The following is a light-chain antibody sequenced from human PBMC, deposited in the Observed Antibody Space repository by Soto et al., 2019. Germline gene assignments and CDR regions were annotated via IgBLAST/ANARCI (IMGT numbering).Light chain of an antibody. V-gene: IGKV1-8*01. Sequence: AVGRTKSPSSLAASRRDVVLIGCRATQDIGTYLAWYQQIPGKAPKLLIYAASTLQSGVPSRFSGSGSGTAFTLTIRSLQPEDSATHYCQQLNTSPRTFGQGTKVDI. CDR3: QQLNTSPRT. CDR2: AAS. CDR1: QDIGTY. J-gene: IGKJ1*01.